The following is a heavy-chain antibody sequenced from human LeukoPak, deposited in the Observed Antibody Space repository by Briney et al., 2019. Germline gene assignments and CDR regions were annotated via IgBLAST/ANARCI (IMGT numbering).Heavy chain of an antibody. CDR2: ISWNSGSI. V-gene: IGHV3-9*01. CDR1: GFTFDDYA. D-gene: IGHD4-17*01. J-gene: IGHJ4*02. Sequence: PGGSLRLSCAASGFTFDDYAMHWVRQAPGKGLEWVSGISWNSGSIGYADSVKGRFTISRDNAKNSLYLQMNSLRAEDTALYYCARVGIYGDYGRYFDYWGQGTLVTVSS. CDR3: ARVGIYGDYGRYFDY.